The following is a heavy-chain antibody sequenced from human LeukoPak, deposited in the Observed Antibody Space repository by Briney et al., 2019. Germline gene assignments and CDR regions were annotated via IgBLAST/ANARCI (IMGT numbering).Heavy chain of an antibody. CDR2: IYYSGST. D-gene: IGHD2-2*01. V-gene: IGHV4-59*01. CDR3: ARGDFCSSTSCYLRPMDV. CDR1: GGSISNYY. J-gene: IGHJ6*03. Sequence: NPSETLSLTCTVSGGSISNYYWSWIRQPPGKGLEWIGYIYYSGSTNYNPSLKSRVIISVDTSKNQFSLKLSSVTAADTAVYYCARGDFCSSTSCYLRPMDVWGKGTTVTVSS.